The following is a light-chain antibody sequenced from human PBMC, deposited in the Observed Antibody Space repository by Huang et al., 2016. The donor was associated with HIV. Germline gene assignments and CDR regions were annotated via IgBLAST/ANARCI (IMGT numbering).Light chain of an antibody. J-gene: IGKJ4*01. CDR3: QQYNDWPPLT. CDR2: GAS. CDR1: QSINSD. V-gene: IGKV3-15*01. Sequence: EIEMTQSPATLSVSPGERATLPCRASQSINSDLAWYQQKPGQAPRLLIYGASTRATGIPAKFNGTGSGTDFSLSISNLQSEDFAVYYCQQYNDWPPLTFGGGTKVEI.